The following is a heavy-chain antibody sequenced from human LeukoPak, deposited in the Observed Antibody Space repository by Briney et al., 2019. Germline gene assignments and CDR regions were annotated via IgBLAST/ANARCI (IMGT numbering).Heavy chain of an antibody. Sequence: SETLSLTCAVYDGSFSGYYWSWIRQPPGKGLEWIGEINHSGSTNYNPSLKSRVTISVDTSKNQFSLKLSSVTAADTAVYYCARGRGSSWYGYYFDYWGQGTLVTVSS. CDR2: INHSGST. D-gene: IGHD6-13*01. J-gene: IGHJ4*02. V-gene: IGHV4-34*01. CDR3: ARGRGSSWYGYYFDY. CDR1: DGSFSGYY.